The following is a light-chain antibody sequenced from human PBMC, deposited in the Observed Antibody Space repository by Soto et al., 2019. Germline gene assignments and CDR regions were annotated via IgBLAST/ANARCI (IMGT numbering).Light chain of an antibody. Sequence: EIVMTQSPVTLSASPGERVTLSCRASQSVNINLAWYQQRPGQAPRVLIYGASNRPSGIPDRFSGSGSGTDFTLTISRLEPDDFALYYCQQYKDWPPLIFGGGTRVQIK. CDR1: QSVNIN. V-gene: IGKV3D-15*01. CDR3: QQYKDWPPLI. J-gene: IGKJ4*01. CDR2: GAS.